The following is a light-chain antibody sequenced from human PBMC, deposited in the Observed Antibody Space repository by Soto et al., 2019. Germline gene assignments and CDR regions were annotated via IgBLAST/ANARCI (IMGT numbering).Light chain of an antibody. CDR2: AAS. CDR1: QGIGSY. J-gene: IGKJ1*01. Sequence: IQLTQSPSSLSASVGDRVTITCRASQGIGSYLAWYQQRPGKAPKLLIYAASTLQSGVPSRFSGSGSGTEFTLTISSLQPDDFATYYCQQYNSYSTFGQGTKVDIK. CDR3: QQYNSYST. V-gene: IGKV1-9*01.